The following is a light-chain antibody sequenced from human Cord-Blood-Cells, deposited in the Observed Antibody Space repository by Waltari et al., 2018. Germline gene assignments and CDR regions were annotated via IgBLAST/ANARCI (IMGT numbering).Light chain of an antibody. CDR3: SSYTSSSTYV. CDR1: SSDAGGYDY. Sequence: QSALPQPASVSGSPGQSLTISCTGTSSDAGGYDYVPWYQQHPGKAPNLMIYEVSNRPSGVSNRFSGAKSGNTASLTISGLQAEDEADYYCSSYTSSSTYVFGTGTKVTVL. J-gene: IGLJ1*01. CDR2: EVS. V-gene: IGLV2-14*01.